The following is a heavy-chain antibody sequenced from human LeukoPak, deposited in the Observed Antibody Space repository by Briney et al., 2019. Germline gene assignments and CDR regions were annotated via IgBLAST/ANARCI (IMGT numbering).Heavy chain of an antibody. CDR1: GGTFSSSA. CDR3: ARGRIGLLWFGELER. CDR2: IIPIFGTT. J-gene: IGHJ4*02. Sequence: SVKVSCKASGGTFSSSAISWVRQAPGEGLEWMGGIIPIFGTTNYAQKFQGRVTITADESTSTAYMELSSLRSEDTAVYYCARGRIGLLWFGELERWGQGTLVTVSS. D-gene: IGHD3-10*01. V-gene: IGHV1-69*01.